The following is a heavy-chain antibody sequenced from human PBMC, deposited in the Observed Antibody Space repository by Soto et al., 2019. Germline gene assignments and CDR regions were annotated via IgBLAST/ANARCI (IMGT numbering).Heavy chain of an antibody. CDR3: ARGSRYYYDSSGQEPLDY. CDR2: ISAYNGST. Sequence: GASVKVSCKASGYTFTSYGISWVRQAPGQGLEWMGWISAYNGSTNYAQKLQGRVTMTTDTSTSTAYMELRSLRSDDTAVYYCARGSRYYYDSSGQEPLDYWGQGTLVTVSS. J-gene: IGHJ4*02. CDR1: GYTFTSYG. D-gene: IGHD3-22*01. V-gene: IGHV1-18*01.